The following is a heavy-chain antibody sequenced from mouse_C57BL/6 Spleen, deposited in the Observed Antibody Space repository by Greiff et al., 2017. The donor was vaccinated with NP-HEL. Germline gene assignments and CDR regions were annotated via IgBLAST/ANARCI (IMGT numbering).Heavy chain of an antibody. CDR2: IDPSDSYT. CDR1: GYTFTSYW. V-gene: IGHV1-69*01. CDR3: ARRYGSSFCDMDY. J-gene: IGHJ4*01. D-gene: IGHD1-1*01. Sequence: QVQLQQPGAELVMPGASVKLSCKASGYTFTSYWMHWVKQRPGQGLEWIGEIDPSDSYTNYNQKFKGKSTLTVDKSSSTAYMQLSSLTSEDSAVYYCARRYGSSFCDMDYWGQGTSVTVSS.